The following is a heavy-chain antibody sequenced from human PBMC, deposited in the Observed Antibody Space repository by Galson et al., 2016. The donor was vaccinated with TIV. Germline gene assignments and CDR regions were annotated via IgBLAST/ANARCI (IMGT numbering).Heavy chain of an antibody. CDR2: IDPTDSYT. J-gene: IGHJ5*02. CDR1: GYSFTSYY. Sequence: QSGAEVKKPGESLRISCKGSGYSFTSYYIIWVRQMPGKGLEWMRRIDPTDSYTNYSPSFQGHVTISADKSSTTAYLQWSSLKASDTAIYYCARGVSSGSAWLDPWGPGTPVTVSS. V-gene: IGHV5-10-1*01. D-gene: IGHD3-10*01. CDR3: ARGVSSGSAWLDP.